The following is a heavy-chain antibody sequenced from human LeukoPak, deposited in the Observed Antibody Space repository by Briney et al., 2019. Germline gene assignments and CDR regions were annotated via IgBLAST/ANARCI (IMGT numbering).Heavy chain of an antibody. Sequence: GGSLRLSCAASGFAFSSYAMSWVRQAPGKGLEWVSVISGSGGTTYYADSVKGRFTISRDNSKTTLYLQMNSLRAEDTAVYYCARDRRYTGHAFDIWGQGTMVTVSS. D-gene: IGHD5-12*01. J-gene: IGHJ3*02. CDR1: GFAFSSYA. CDR2: ISGSGGTT. CDR3: ARDRRYTGHAFDI. V-gene: IGHV3-23*01.